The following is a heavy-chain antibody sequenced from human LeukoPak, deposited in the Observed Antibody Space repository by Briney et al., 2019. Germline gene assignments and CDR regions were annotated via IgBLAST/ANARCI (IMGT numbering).Heavy chain of an antibody. D-gene: IGHD3-3*01. Sequence: PGGSLRLSCAASGFTFSSCSMNWVRQAPGKGLEWVSSISSSSSNIYYADSVKGRFTISRDNAKNSLYLQMNSLRAEDTAVYYCSGRVYYEFWSGYFSDYYYYYMDVWGKGTTVTLSS. CDR1: GFTFSSCS. J-gene: IGHJ6*03. V-gene: IGHV3-21*01. CDR3: SGRVYYEFWSGYFSDYYYYYMDV. CDR2: ISSSSSNI.